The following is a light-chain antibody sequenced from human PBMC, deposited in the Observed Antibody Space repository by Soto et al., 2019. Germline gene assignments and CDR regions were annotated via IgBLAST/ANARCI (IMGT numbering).Light chain of an antibody. CDR1: QSFSSSY. V-gene: IGKV3-20*01. Sequence: EIVLTQSPGTLSLSPGERATLSCRASQSFSSSYLAWYQQKPGQAPRLLIYGASNRATGIPDSFSGSGSGTDFTLTISRLEPEDFAVYYCQQYDGSLWTFGQGTKVEIK. J-gene: IGKJ1*01. CDR3: QQYDGSLWT. CDR2: GAS.